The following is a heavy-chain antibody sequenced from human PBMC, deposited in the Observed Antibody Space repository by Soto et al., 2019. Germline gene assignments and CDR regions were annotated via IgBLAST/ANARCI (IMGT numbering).Heavy chain of an antibody. J-gene: IGHJ4*02. CDR1: GFSFSTYG. CDR2: VSYDGSNK. V-gene: IGHV3-30*18. Sequence: QVQLVESGGGVVQPGRSLRLSCAASGFSFSTYGMHWVRQAPGKGLEWVAVVSYDGSNKYYADSAKGRFTISRDNSRNTLYLQMNSLRAEDTAVYFCAKESVTGTSYYFDYWGQGAPVTVSP. CDR3: AKESVTGTSYYFDY. D-gene: IGHD6-19*01.